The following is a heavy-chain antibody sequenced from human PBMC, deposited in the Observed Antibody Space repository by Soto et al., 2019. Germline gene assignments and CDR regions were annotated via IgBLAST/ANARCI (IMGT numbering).Heavy chain of an antibody. CDR2: INGNADNS. CDR1: GFSFVSYW. D-gene: IGHD6-19*01. V-gene: IGHV3-74*01. J-gene: IGHJ4*02. Sequence: EVQLAESGGGLVLTGGSLRLSCAASGFSFVSYWMHWVRQVPGEGLAWVSRINGNADNSDYADSVKGRFTISKDNAMNRLYLQMDSLGADDTGVYYCVRDFRGAVAGSEFDQWGPGTLVTVSS. CDR3: VRDFRGAVAGSEFDQ.